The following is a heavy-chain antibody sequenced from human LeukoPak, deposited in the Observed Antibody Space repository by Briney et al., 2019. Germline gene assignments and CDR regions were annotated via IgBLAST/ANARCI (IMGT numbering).Heavy chain of an antibody. D-gene: IGHD5-18*01. V-gene: IGHV3-53*01. Sequence: GGSLRLSCAASGFTVSSNYMSWVRQAPGKGLEWVSVIYSGGSTYYADSVKGRFTISRDNSKNTLYLQMNSLRAEDTAVYYCARDLTVARGYSYGAYYGMDVWGQGTTVTVSS. CDR2: IYSGGST. CDR1: GFTVSSNY. CDR3: ARDLTVARGYSYGAYYGMDV. J-gene: IGHJ6*02.